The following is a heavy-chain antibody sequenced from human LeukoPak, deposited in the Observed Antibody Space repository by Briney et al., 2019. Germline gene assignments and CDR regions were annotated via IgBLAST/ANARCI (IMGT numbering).Heavy chain of an antibody. V-gene: IGHV4-34*01. CDR3: ARGRQEVSMIVVVMTAVSYYLDV. D-gene: IGHD3-22*01. Sequence: TWVRQARGKGLEWIGEINPSGRISYNPSLKSRLTISVDASKNQFSLNLRSLTAADTAVYYCARGRQEVSMIVVVMTAVSYYLDVWGKGTTVTVS. J-gene: IGHJ6*03. CDR2: INPSGRI.